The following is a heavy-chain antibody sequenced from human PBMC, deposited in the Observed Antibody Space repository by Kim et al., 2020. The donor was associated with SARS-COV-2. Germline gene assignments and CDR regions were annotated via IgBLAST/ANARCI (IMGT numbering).Heavy chain of an antibody. CDR3: ARGRAGVVPAPVLGLGPYYDYYAMDV. J-gene: IGHJ6*02. CDR1: GGSFSDYN. CDR2: INHSGST. Sequence: SETLSLTCAVYGGSFSDYNWSSIRQSPGKGLEWIGEINHSGSTSLSPSLKSRITISVDTSKSQFSLRLKSMTATDTAVYYCARGRAGVVPAPVLGLGPYYDYYAMDVWGRGTPVAVSS. D-gene: IGHD2-2*02. V-gene: IGHV4-34*01.